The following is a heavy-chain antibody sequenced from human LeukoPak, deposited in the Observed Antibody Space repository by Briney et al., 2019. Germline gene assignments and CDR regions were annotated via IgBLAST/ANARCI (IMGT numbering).Heavy chain of an antibody. CDR3: ASIKYYDFWSGSAGDAFDI. V-gene: IGHV4-38-2*02. D-gene: IGHD3-3*01. CDR2: IYHSGST. Sequence: SETLSLTCTVSGYSISSGYYWGWIRQPPGKGLEWIGSIYHSGSTYYNPSLKSRVTISVDTSKNQFSLKLSSVTAADTAVYYRASIKYYDFWSGSAGDAFDIWGQGTMVTVSS. J-gene: IGHJ3*02. CDR1: GYSISSGYY.